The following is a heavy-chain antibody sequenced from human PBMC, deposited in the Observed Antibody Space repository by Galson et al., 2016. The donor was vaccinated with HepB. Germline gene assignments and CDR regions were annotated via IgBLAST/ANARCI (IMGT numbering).Heavy chain of an antibody. V-gene: IGHV4-39*02. D-gene: IGHD6-19*01. CDR2: IYYSGTT. Sequence: SETLSLTCTVSGGSISYSRYFWGWIRQSPGKGLEWIGSIYYSGTTYYNPSLRSRVTISVDASKKQFSLNLSSVTAADTAVYFCARELDHSSDWPYYWGQGTLVTVSS. CDR3: ARELDHSSDWPYY. J-gene: IGHJ4*02. CDR1: GGSISYSRYF.